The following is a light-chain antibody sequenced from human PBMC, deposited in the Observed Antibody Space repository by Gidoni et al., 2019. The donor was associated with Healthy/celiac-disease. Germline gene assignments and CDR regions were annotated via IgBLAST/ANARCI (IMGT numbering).Light chain of an antibody. CDR1: QGISNY. Sequence: DIQMTQSPSSLSASVRDRVTITCRASQGISNYSAWYQQKPGKVPKLLIYASSTLQSGVPYRFSGSGSGTDFTLTISSLQPEDVATYYCQKYNSAPPGTFGPGTKVDIK. CDR3: QKYNSAPPGT. J-gene: IGKJ3*01. V-gene: IGKV1-27*01. CDR2: ASS.